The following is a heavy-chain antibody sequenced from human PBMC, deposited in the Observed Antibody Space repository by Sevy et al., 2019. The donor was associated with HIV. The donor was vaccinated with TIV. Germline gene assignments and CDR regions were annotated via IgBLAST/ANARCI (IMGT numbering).Heavy chain of an antibody. V-gene: IGHV3-48*03. CDR2: ISNSGTTI. Sequence: GESLRLSCAASGFIFSSYEMNWVRQAPGKGLEWVSYISNSGTTIYYSDSVKGRFTISRDNARNSLYLQMNSLRAEDTAVYYCARDLPPSATTVAHFDCWGQGTLVTVSS. D-gene: IGHD4-17*01. CDR3: ARDLPPSATTVAHFDC. CDR1: GFIFSSYE. J-gene: IGHJ4*02.